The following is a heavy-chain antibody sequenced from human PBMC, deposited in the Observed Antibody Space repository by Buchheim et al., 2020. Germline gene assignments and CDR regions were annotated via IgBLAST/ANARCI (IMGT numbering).Heavy chain of an antibody. CDR3: TTGCSADYRDYFES. V-gene: IGHV3-15*01. CDR1: GFIFNNAW. Sequence: EVHLVESGGGLVKPGGSLRLSCAASGFIFNNAWMSWVRQAPGKGLEWVGRIKSKTYGGTTDYAAPVEGRFIISRDDSENTLYLQMSSLKIEDTAVYYCTTGCSADYRDYFESWGQGTL. D-gene: IGHD4-17*01. CDR2: IKSKTYGGTT. J-gene: IGHJ4*02.